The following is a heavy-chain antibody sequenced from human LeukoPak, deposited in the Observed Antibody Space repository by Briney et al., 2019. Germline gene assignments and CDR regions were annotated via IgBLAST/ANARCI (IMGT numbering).Heavy chain of an antibody. CDR1: GGSISSSSYY. J-gene: IGHJ6*02. CDR2: IYYSGST. Sequence: PSETLSLTCTVSGGSISSSSYYWGWIRQPPGKGLEWIGSIYYSGSTYYNPPLKSRVTISVDTSKNQFSLKLSSVTAADTAVYYCASLPGYSSGWYGYYYYGMDVWGQGTTVTVSS. D-gene: IGHD6-19*01. V-gene: IGHV4-39*01. CDR3: ASLPGYSSGWYGYYYYGMDV.